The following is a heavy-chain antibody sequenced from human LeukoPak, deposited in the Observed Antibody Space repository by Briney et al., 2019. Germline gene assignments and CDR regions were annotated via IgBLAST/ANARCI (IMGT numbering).Heavy chain of an antibody. CDR1: GGSISSSNW. Sequence: SETLSLTCAVSGGSISSSNWWSWVRQPPGKGLEWIGEIYHSGSTNYNPSLKSRVTISVDKSKNQFSLKLSSVTAADTAVYYCARDRWNYGDYSGGYWGQGTLVTVSS. CDR3: ARDRWNYGDYSGGY. J-gene: IGHJ4*02. D-gene: IGHD4-17*01. CDR2: IYHSGST. V-gene: IGHV4-4*02.